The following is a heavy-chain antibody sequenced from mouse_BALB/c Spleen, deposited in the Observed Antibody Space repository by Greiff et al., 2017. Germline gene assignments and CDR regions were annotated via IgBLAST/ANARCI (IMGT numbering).Heavy chain of an antibody. D-gene: IGHD2-2*01. J-gene: IGHJ3*01. CDR3: ARYGYDPWFAY. V-gene: IGHV14-3*02. Sequence: VHVKQSGAELVKPGASVKLSCTASGFNIKDTYMHWVKQRPEQGLEWIGRIDPANGNTKYDPKFQGKATITADTSSNTAYLQLSSLTSEDTAVYYCARYGYDPWFAYWGQGTLVTVSA. CDR2: IDPANGNT. CDR1: GFNIKDTY.